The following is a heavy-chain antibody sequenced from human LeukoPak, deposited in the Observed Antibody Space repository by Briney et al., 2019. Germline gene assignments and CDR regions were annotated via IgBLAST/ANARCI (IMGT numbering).Heavy chain of an antibody. D-gene: IGHD5-12*01. CDR2: ISYDGSNK. J-gene: IGHJ4*02. V-gene: IGHV3-30*18. Sequence: GGSLRLSCAASGFSFSSYGMHWVRQAPGKGLEWVALISYDGSNKYYADSVKGRFTISRDNSKNTLYLQMNSLRAEDTAVYYCAKDNGIVAPSIPLDYWGQGTLVTVSS. CDR1: GFSFSSYG. CDR3: AKDNGIVAPSIPLDY.